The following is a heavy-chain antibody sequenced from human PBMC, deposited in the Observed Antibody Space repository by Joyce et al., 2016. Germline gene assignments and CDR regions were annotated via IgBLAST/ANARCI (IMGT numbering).Heavy chain of an antibody. CDR2: ITAYNGYT. D-gene: IGHD4-17*01. Sequence: QGRLVQSGAEVKKPGSSVTVSCRTSGYIFSNYGVNWVRQAPGQGIEWMGWITAYNGYTKYAQKFQGRVTMTTDTYTRTVYMELRRLRSDDTAVYFCARGADGDYISSFDHWGQGTLLTVSS. CDR1: GYIFSNYG. V-gene: IGHV1-18*01. CDR3: ARGADGDYISSFDH. J-gene: IGHJ4*02.